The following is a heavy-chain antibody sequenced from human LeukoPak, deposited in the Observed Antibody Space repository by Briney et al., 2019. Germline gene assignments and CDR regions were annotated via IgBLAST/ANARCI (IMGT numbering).Heavy chain of an antibody. Sequence: GGSLRLSCAASGFTFSSYAMTWVRQPPGKGLEGVSSITGNTGNTYYADPVKGRFTISRDNSKNTLYLQMNSLRAEDTAVYYCAKRYSGSSGLYNFDYWGQGTLVTVSS. CDR1: GFTFSSYA. V-gene: IGHV3-23*01. J-gene: IGHJ4*02. CDR3: AKRYSGSSGLYNFDY. CDR2: ITGNTGNT. D-gene: IGHD1-26*01.